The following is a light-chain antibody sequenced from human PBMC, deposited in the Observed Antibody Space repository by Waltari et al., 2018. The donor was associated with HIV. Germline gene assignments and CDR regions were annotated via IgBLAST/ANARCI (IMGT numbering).Light chain of an antibody. CDR1: ALPNQF. J-gene: IGLJ3*02. Sequence: SYELTQPPSVSVSPGQTARITCSGDALPNQFAYWFQQKPGQAPVLLIYKDSETSSGIPERFSGSRSGTTVTLTISGVQAEDEADYYCQSPDSSRAWVFGGGTKLTVL. V-gene: IGLV3-25*03. CDR2: KDS. CDR3: QSPDSSRAWV.